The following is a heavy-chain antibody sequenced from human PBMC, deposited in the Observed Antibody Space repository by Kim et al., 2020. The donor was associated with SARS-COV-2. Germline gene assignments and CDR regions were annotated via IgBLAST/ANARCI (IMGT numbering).Heavy chain of an antibody. J-gene: IGHJ4*03. CDR3: ARHDSHWRSHYFAY. Sequence: SETLSLTCTVSGGSISSSSYYWGWIRQPPGKGLEWIGSIYYSGSTYSNPSLKSRVTRSVDTYTNQSSLKRSSVTAADTAVYYCARHDSHWRSHYFAYLGHGTLGTVSS. CDR1: GGSISSSSYY. V-gene: IGHV4-39*01. D-gene: IGHD3-16*01. CDR2: IYYSGST.